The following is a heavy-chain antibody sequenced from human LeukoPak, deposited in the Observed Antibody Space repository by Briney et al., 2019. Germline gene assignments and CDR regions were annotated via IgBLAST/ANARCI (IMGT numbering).Heavy chain of an antibody. Sequence: SETLSLTCSVSGASSSSYYWNWIRQPPGKGLEWIGYIHYGGSTNYNPSLKSRVTISVDTSKNQFSLNLTSVTAADTAVYYCARGPSVTSIGGPWGQGTLVTVSA. CDR1: GASSSSYY. J-gene: IGHJ5*02. D-gene: IGHD4-17*01. CDR3: ARGPSVTSIGGP. V-gene: IGHV4-59*01. CDR2: IHYGGST.